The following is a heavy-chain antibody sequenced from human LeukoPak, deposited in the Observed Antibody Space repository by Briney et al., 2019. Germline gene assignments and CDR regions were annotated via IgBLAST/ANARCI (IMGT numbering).Heavy chain of an antibody. CDR2: IYHSGST. V-gene: IGHV4-4*02. J-gene: IGHJ4*02. Sequence: PSETLSLTCAVSGGSISSSNWWSWVRQPPGKGLEWIGEIYHSGSTNYNPSLKSRVTISVDKSKNQFSLKLSSVTAADTAVYYCARVIGHRVTTTLFDYWGQGTLVTVSS. CDR1: GGSISSSNW. D-gene: IGHD4-17*01. CDR3: ARVIGHRVTTTLFDY.